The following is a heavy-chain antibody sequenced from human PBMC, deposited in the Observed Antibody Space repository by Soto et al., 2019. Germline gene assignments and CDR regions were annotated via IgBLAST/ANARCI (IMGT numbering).Heavy chain of an antibody. D-gene: IGHD3-3*01. V-gene: IGHV4-34*01. CDR1: VWSFSGYY. Sequence: QVQLQQWGAGLLKPSEPLSLTCAVYVWSFSGYYWSWIRQPPGKGLECIWEINHSGSTNYHPSLKSRDTISVDTSKNQFSLKLSSVTSADTAVYYCARATGITILGVAKRGPFDYWGQGTLVTVSS. CDR2: INHSGST. J-gene: IGHJ4*02. CDR3: ARATGITILGVAKRGPFDY.